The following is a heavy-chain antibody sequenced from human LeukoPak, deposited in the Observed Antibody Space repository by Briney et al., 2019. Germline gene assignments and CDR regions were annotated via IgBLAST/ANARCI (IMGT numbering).Heavy chain of an antibody. D-gene: IGHD1-14*01. V-gene: IGHV4-59*01. CDR2: ILSSGST. J-gene: IGHJ3*02. Sequence: PSETLSLTCTVSSGSINNYYWSWIRQPPGKGLEWIGYILSSGSTNYNPSVKSRVTISVDTSKNQFSLKLSSVTAADTAVYYCARTNQISETAFDIWAKGQWSSSLQ. CDR3: ARTNQISETAFDI. CDR1: SGSINNYY.